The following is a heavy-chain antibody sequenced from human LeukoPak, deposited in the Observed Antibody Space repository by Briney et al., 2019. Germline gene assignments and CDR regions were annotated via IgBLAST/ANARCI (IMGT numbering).Heavy chain of an antibody. Sequence: GGSLRLSCAASGFTFSNFWMAWVRQAPGKGLQWVSIIYSGGSTYCADSVKGRFTISRDNSKSTLYLQMNSLRAEDTAVYYCATSYGDSAKGAFDIWGQGTMVTVSS. CDR2: IYSGGST. CDR1: GFTFSNFW. CDR3: ATSYGDSAKGAFDI. J-gene: IGHJ3*02. V-gene: IGHV3-53*01. D-gene: IGHD4-17*01.